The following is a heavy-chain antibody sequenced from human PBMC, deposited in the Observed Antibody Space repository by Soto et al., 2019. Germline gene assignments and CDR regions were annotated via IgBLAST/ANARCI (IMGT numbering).Heavy chain of an antibody. CDR2: INHSGST. J-gene: IGHJ4*02. CDR1: DGSMNGDSCY. CDR3: ARLGGYVSVGYYYLWDS. V-gene: IGHV4-39*01. Sequence: QLQLQESGPGLVKPSETLSLTCRVSDGSMNGDSCYWGWIRQPPGKGLEWIGVINHSGSTYHNLSLQGRVTLSVDASRNQFSLKLTSMTAADTGVYYCARLGGYVSVGYYYLWDSWGQGTLVTVSS. D-gene: IGHD3-22*01.